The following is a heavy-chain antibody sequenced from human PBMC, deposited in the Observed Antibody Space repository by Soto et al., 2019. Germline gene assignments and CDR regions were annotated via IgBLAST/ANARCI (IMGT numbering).Heavy chain of an antibody. D-gene: IGHD2-2*01. CDR1: GGTFSSYA. J-gene: IGHJ3*02. CDR3: ARGTRGDIVVVLAAVDAFDI. Sequence: QVQLVQSGAEVKKPGSSVKVSCKASGGTFSSYAISWVRQAPGQGLEWMGGIIPIFGTANYAQKFQGRVTITADESTSKAYMELSSRRSEDTDVYYCARGTRGDIVVVLAAVDAFDIWGQGTMVTVSS. CDR2: IIPIFGTA. V-gene: IGHV1-69*01.